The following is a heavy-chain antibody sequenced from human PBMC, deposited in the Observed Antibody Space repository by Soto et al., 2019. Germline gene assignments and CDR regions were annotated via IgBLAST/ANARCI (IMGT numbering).Heavy chain of an antibody. CDR3: ARGYSSSWYNPGYYGMDV. CDR1: GFTVSSNY. Sequence: PGVSLRLSCAASGFTVSSNYMSWVRQAPGKGLEWVSVIYSGGSTYYADSVKGRFTISRDNSKNTLYLQMNSLRAEDTAVYYCARGYSSSWYNPGYYGMDVWGQGTTVTVSS. CDR2: IYSGGST. D-gene: IGHD6-13*01. J-gene: IGHJ6*02. V-gene: IGHV3-53*01.